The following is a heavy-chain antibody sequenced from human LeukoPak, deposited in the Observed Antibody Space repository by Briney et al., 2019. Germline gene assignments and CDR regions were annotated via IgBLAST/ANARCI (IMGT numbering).Heavy chain of an antibody. Sequence: NHSGSTNYNPSLKSRVTISVDTSKNQFSLKLSSVTAADTAVYYCARDRMRTGTTGAWFDPWGQGTLVTVSS. V-gene: IGHV4-34*01. CDR2: NHSGST. J-gene: IGHJ5*02. D-gene: IGHD1-7*01. CDR3: ARDRMRTGTTGAWFDP.